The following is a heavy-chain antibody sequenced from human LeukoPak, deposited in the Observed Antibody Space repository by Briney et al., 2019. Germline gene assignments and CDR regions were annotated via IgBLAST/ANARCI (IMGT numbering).Heavy chain of an antibody. Sequence: PSETLSLTCTVSGGSISSSSYYWGWIRQPPGKGLEWIGSIYYSGSTYYNPSLKSRVTISVDTSKNQFSLKLSSVTAADTAVYYCARDPFSSPTWIQPWFYGMDVWGQGTTVTVSS. CDR2: IYYSGST. V-gene: IGHV4-39*07. D-gene: IGHD5-18*01. CDR3: ARDPFSSPTWIQPWFYGMDV. CDR1: GGSISSSSYY. J-gene: IGHJ6*02.